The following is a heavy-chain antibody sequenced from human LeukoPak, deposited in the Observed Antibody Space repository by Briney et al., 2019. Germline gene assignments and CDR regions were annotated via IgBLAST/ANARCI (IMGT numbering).Heavy chain of an antibody. CDR3: ASSGSYRFDY. J-gene: IGHJ4*02. D-gene: IGHD1-26*01. V-gene: IGHV3-48*02. Sequence: GGSLRLSCAASGFTVSSNYVSWVRQAPGKGLEWVSHITASGTAMFYADSVKGRFTISRDNAKNSLYLQMNSLRDEDTAVYYCASSGSYRFDYWGQGTLVTVSS. CDR2: ITASGTAM. CDR1: GFTVSSNY.